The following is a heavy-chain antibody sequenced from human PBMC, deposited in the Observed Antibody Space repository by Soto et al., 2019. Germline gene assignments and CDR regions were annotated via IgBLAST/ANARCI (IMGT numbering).Heavy chain of an antibody. Sequence: GGSLRLSCAASGFTFSSYAMSWVRQAPGKGLEWVSAISGSGGSTYYADSVKGRFTISRDNSKNTLYLQMNSLRAEDTAVYYCAKDLDIVVVPAAAEAHYYYYYMDVWGKGTTVTVSS. J-gene: IGHJ6*03. D-gene: IGHD2-2*01. CDR1: GFTFSSYA. V-gene: IGHV3-23*01. CDR3: AKDLDIVVVPAAAEAHYYYYYMDV. CDR2: ISGSGGST.